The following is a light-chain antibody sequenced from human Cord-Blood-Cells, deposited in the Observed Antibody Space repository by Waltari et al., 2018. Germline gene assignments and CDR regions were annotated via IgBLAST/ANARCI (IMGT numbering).Light chain of an antibody. CDR1: SSDVGRYNL. J-gene: IGLJ1*01. V-gene: IGLV2-23*01. CDR2: EGS. Sequence: QSALTQPASVSGSPGQSITISCTGTSSDVGRYNLVSWYQQHPGKAPNLMIYEGSKRPSGVSNRFSGSKSGNTASLTISGLQAEDEADYYCCSYAGSSTSYVFGTGTKVTVL. CDR3: CSYAGSSTSYV.